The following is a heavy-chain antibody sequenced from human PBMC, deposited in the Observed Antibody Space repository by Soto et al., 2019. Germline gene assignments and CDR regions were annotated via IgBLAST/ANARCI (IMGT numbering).Heavy chain of an antibody. CDR3: AKDQLGFGDLNWFDP. CDR2: ISGSGGST. CDR1: GFTFSSYA. D-gene: IGHD3-10*01. Sequence: GGSLRLSCAASGFTFSSYAMSWVRQAPGKGLEWVSAISGSGGSTYYADSVKGRFTISRDNSKNTLYLQMNSLRAEDTAVYYCAKDQLGFGDLNWFDPWGQGTLVTVSS. V-gene: IGHV3-23*01. J-gene: IGHJ5*02.